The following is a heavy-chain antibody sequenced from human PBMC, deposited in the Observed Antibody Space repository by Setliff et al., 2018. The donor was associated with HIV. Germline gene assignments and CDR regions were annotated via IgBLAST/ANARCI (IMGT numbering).Heavy chain of an antibody. D-gene: IGHD4-4*01. CDR2: VSGGGTAT. Sequence: PSETLSLTCTVSGGSISSSSHYWGWIRHAPGKGLEWVSAVSGGGTATEYAGSVQGRFTISRDNSKNTLYLQMNSLRAEETAVYYCARASSKDYYYYYMDVWGKGTTVTVSS. V-gene: IGHV3-23*01. CDR1: GGSISSSSHY. CDR3: ARASSKDYYYYYMDV. J-gene: IGHJ6*03.